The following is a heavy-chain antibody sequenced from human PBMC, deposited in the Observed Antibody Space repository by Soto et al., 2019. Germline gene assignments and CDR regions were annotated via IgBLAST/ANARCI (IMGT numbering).Heavy chain of an antibody. CDR2: IYHSGST. D-gene: IGHD2-8*02. CDR3: PRVLRS. CDR1: GGSISSGGYS. J-gene: IGHJ5*02. V-gene: IGHV4-30-2*01. Sequence: QLQLQESGSGLVKPSQTLSLTCAVSGGSISSGGYSWSWIRQPPGKGLERIGYIYHSGSTYYNPSLKSRVTISVYSFKNQFSLKLSSVTAADTAVYYWPRVLRSWGQGTLVTVSS.